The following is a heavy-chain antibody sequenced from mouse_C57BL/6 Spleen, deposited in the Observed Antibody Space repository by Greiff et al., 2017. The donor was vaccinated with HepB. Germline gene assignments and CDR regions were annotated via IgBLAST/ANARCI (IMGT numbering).Heavy chain of an antibody. CDR1: GFSLTSYG. CDR2: IWRGGST. D-gene: IGHD1-1*01. J-gene: IGHJ4*01. V-gene: IGHV2-5*01. Sequence: QVQLQQSGPGLVQPSQSLSITCTVSGFSLTSYGVHWVRQSPGKGLEWLGVIWRGGSTDYNAAFMSRLSITKDNSKSQVFFKMNSLQTDDTAIYYCAKGDYSANSFYYAMDYWGQGTSVTVSS. CDR3: AKGDYSANSFYYAMDY.